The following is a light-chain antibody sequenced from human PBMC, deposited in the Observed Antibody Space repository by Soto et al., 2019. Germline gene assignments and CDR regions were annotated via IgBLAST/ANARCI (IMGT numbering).Light chain of an antibody. J-gene: IGKJ2*01. CDR3: QQYNDFQYT. V-gene: IGKV1-5*03. CDR2: KAT. Sequence: DIQMTQSPSTLSASVGDGVTITCRASQRIGSWLAWYQQKPGKAPKLLIYKATNLQSGVPSRFSGSGSGTDFSLTISSLQPVDSATYYCQQYNDFQYTFGQGTKREI. CDR1: QRIGSW.